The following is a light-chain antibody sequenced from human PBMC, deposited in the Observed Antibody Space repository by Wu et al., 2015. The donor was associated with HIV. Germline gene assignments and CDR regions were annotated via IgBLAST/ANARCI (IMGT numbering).Light chain of an antibody. V-gene: IGKV3-15*01. CDR3: QQYSNWPFYT. J-gene: IGKJ2*01. CDR2: DAS. Sequence: EIVMTQSPATLSVSPGERAILSCRASQDISNNVAWYHQRPGQPPRLLIYDASTRATDIPGRFSAGGSGIDFTLTINNVQSADFGIYYCQQYSNWPFYTFGQGTKLEIK. CDR1: QDISNN.